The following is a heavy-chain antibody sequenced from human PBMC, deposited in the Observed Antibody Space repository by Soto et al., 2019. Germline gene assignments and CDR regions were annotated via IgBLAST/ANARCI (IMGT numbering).Heavy chain of an antibody. V-gene: IGHV4-39*01. CDR2: IFYSGST. Sequence: QLQLQESGPGLVKPWETLSLTCTVSGDSISSSNYFWGWIRQPPGKGLEWIGTIFYSGSTYYNPSLKNRFTISVATSKNQFSLRLISGTAADTALYYCARRYGWLYFDYWGQGSLVTVSS. CDR3: ARRYGWLYFDY. J-gene: IGHJ4*02. CDR1: GDSISSSNYF. D-gene: IGHD6-19*01.